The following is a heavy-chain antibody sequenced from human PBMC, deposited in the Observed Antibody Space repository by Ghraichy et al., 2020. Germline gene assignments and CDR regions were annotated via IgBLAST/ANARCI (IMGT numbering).Heavy chain of an antibody. J-gene: IGHJ2*01. Sequence: GGSLRLSCSASGFTFNDYYLSWIRQAPGKGLECVSYMSGTMIYTNYADSVKGRFTISRDNGKKSVYLQMNSLRAEDTAIYYCARIRSPRGANIASAGEWYSDFWGRGTLVTVSS. CDR1: GFTFNDYY. CDR2: MSGTMIYT. V-gene: IGHV3-11*03. D-gene: IGHD6-13*01. CDR3: ARIRSPRGANIASAGEWYSDF.